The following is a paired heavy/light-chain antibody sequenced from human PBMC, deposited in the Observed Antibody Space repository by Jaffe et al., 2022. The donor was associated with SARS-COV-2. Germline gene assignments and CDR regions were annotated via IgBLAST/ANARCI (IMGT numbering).Light chain of an antibody. CDR3: MQGTHWPDT. CDR2: KVS. J-gene: IGKJ2*01. V-gene: IGKV2-30*01. Sequence: DVVMTQSPLSLPVTLGQPASISCRSSQSLVYSDGNTYLNWFQQRPGQSPRRLIYKVSNRDSGVPDRFSGSGSGTDFTLKISRVEAEDVGVYYCMQGTHWPDTFGQGTKLEIK. CDR1: QSLVYSDGNTY.
Heavy chain of an antibody. CDR2: IYYSGST. Sequence: QLQLQESGPGLVKPSETLSLTCTVSGGSISSSSYYWGWIRQPPGKGLEWIGSIYYSGSTYYNPSLKSRVTISVDTSKNQFSLKLSSVTAADTAVYYCARVDLDIVVVPAATLRSGFAFDIWGQGTMVTVSS. J-gene: IGHJ3*02. CDR1: GGSISSSSYY. CDR3: ARVDLDIVVVPAATLRSGFAFDI. D-gene: IGHD2-2*01. V-gene: IGHV4-39*01.